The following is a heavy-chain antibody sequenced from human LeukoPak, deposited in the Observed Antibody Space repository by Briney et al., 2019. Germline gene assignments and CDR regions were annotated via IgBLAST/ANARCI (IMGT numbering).Heavy chain of an antibody. V-gene: IGHV3-53*01. CDR1: GFTVSSNY. D-gene: IGHD3-10*01. CDR3: ARDAPYGSGDGY. CDR2: IYSGGST. J-gene: IGHJ4*02. Sequence: GGSLRLSCAASGFTVSSNYMSWVRQAPGKGLEWVSVIYSGGSTYYADSVKGRFTISRDNSKNTLYLQMNSLRAEDTAVYYCARDAPYGSGDGYWGQGTLVTVSS.